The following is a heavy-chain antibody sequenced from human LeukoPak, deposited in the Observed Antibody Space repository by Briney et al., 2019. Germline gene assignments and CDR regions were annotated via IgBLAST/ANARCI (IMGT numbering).Heavy chain of an antibody. V-gene: IGHV3-30*03. Sequence: GGSLRLSCAASGFTFSSCGMHWVRQAPGKGLEWVAVISYDGSNKYYADSVKGRFTISRDNSQNTLYLQMNSLRAEETAMYYCARAPGGFHGDYSPIGYWGQGTLVTVSS. CDR2: ISYDGSNK. D-gene: IGHD4-17*01. CDR3: ARAPGGFHGDYSPIGY. CDR1: GFTFSSCG. J-gene: IGHJ4*02.